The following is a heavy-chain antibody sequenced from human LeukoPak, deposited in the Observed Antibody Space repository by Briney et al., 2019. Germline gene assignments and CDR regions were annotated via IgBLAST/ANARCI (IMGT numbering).Heavy chain of an antibody. CDR3: ARDSCSGGSCFDWFDP. D-gene: IGHD2-15*01. CDR1: GYTFTGYY. CDR2: INPNSGGT. V-gene: IGHV1-2*02. J-gene: IGHJ5*02. Sequence: ASVKVSCKASGYTFTGYYMHWVRQAPGQGLEWMGWINPNSGGTNYAQKFQGRVTMTRDTSISTAYMELSRLRSDDTAVYYCARDSCSGGSCFDWFDPWGQGTLVTVSS.